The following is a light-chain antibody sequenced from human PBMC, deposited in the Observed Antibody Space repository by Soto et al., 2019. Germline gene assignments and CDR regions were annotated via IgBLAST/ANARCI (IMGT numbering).Light chain of an antibody. Sequence: EILLTQSPGTLSLSPGDRATLSCRASQSVAGSSLAWYQQKPAQAPRLLIYGASNRATGIPARFSGSGSGTDFSLIINGLEPEDVAVYFCQQYGSLHLTFSGVTKVDVK. CDR2: GAS. V-gene: IGKV3-20*01. J-gene: IGKJ4*01. CDR1: QSVAGSS. CDR3: QQYGSLHLT.